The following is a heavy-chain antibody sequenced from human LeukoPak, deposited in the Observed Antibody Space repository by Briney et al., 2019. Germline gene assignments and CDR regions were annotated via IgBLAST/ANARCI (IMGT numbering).Heavy chain of an antibody. CDR3: ARGADILTGYYFNYYYYGMDV. V-gene: IGHV4-34*01. CDR1: GGSFSGYY. J-gene: IGHJ6*04. D-gene: IGHD3-9*01. CDR2: INHSGST. Sequence: PSETLSLTCAVYGGSFSGYYWSWIRQPPGKGLGWVGEINHSGSTNYNPSLKSRVTISVDTSKNQFSLKLSSVTAADTAVYYCARGADILTGYYFNYYYYGMDVWGKGTTVTVSS.